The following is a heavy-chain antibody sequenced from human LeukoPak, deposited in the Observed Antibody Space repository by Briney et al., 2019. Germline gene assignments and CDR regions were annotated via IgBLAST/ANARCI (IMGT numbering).Heavy chain of an antibody. V-gene: IGHV3-30*02. Sequence: PGGSLRLSCAASGFTFSSYGMHWVRQAPGKGLEWVAFIRYDGSNKYYADSVKGRFTTSRDNSKNTLYLQMNSLRAEDTAVYYCAKDRMSKGFSGFDPWGQGTLVTVSS. J-gene: IGHJ5*02. D-gene: IGHD3-10*01. CDR2: IRYDGSNK. CDR1: GFTFSSYG. CDR3: AKDRMSKGFSGFDP.